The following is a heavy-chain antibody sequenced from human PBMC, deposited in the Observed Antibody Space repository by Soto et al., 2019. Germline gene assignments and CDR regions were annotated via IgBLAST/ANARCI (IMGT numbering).Heavy chain of an antibody. D-gene: IGHD2-2*01. V-gene: IGHV3-21*01. CDR2: ISGTSSSI. CDR1: GFTFSSYN. CDR3: ARDDILVIPGGSYNYGMDV. J-gene: IGHJ6*02. Sequence: EVQLVESGGGLVKPGGSLRLSCAASGFTFSSYNMHWVRQAPGKGLEWVASISGTSSSIDFADSVKGRFTISRDNVNDSVFLQMNSLRAEATGIYYCARDDILVIPGGSYNYGMDVWGQGTTVTVSS.